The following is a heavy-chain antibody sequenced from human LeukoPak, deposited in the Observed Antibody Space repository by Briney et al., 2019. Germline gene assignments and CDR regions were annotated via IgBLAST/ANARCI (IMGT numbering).Heavy chain of an antibody. CDR3: VRDGPGGYYYYMDV. Sequence: GSLRLSCAASGFIFSDYSMNWVRQAPGKGLEWVSSIGGSGSYIYYADSVNGRFTISRNNAKNSLYLQMNSLRAEDTAVYYCVRDGPGGYYYYMDVWGKGTTVTISS. J-gene: IGHJ6*03. CDR1: GFIFSDYS. D-gene: IGHD3-10*01. V-gene: IGHV3-21*01. CDR2: IGGSGSYI.